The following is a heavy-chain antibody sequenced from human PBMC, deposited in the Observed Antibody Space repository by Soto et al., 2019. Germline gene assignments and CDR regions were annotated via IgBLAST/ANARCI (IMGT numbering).Heavy chain of an antibody. V-gene: IGHV3-7*01. CDR1: GFTFSSYW. J-gene: IGHJ3*02. D-gene: IGHD3-3*01. Sequence: GGSLRLSCAASGFTFSSYWMSWVRQAPGKGLEWVANIKQDGSEKYYVDSVKGRFTISRDNAKNSLYLQMNSLRAEDTAVYYCAREANFGVVTDDAFDIWGQGTMVTV. CDR3: AREANFGVVTDDAFDI. CDR2: IKQDGSEK.